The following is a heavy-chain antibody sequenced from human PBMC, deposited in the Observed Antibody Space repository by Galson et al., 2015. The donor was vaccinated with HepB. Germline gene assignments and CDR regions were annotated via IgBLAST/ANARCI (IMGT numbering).Heavy chain of an antibody. V-gene: IGHV4-34*01. J-gene: IGHJ6*04. D-gene: IGHD2-15*01. CDR3: ARPIYCSVTTCSGPLHV. CDR2: IDHRGGT. Sequence: LTCAVYGGSFNNYYWSWIRQSPGKGLQWIGEIDHRGGTSYNPSLKSRVTISVDTSKNQFSLKLSSVTAADAAVYYCARPIYCSVTTCSGPLHVWGKGTTVTVSS. CDR1: GGSFNNYY.